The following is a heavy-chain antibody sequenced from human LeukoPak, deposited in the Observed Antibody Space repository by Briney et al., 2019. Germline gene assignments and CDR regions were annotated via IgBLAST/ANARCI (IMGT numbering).Heavy chain of an antibody. Sequence: SETLSLTCTVSGGSISSSSYYWGWIRQPPGTGLEWIGYIYYSGSTNYNPSLKSRVTISVDTSKNQFSLKLSSVTAADTAVYYCARRGSYFDYWGQGTLVTVSS. CDR2: IYYSGST. J-gene: IGHJ4*02. V-gene: IGHV4-61*05. CDR1: GGSISSSSYY. D-gene: IGHD1-26*01. CDR3: ARRGSYFDY.